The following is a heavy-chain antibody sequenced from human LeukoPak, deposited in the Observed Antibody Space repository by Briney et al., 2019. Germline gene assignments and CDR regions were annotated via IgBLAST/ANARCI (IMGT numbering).Heavy chain of an antibody. CDR2: IIPILGIA. V-gene: IGHV1-69*04. D-gene: IGHD5-12*01. CDR1: GYTFTSYG. Sequence: GASVKVSCKASGYTFTSYGISWVRQAPGQGLEWMGRIIPILGIANYAQKFQGRVTITAAKSTSTAYMELSSLRSEDTAVYYCASPVDIVATYAFDIWGQGTMVTVSS. CDR3: ASPVDIVATYAFDI. J-gene: IGHJ3*02.